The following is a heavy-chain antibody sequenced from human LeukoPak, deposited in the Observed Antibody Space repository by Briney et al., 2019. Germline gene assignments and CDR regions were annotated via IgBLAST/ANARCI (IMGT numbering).Heavy chain of an antibody. CDR1: GFTFTSYS. CDR2: ISFTGSYI. J-gene: IGHJ6*02. CDR3: AKNAARTTGTTALYYYGMDV. D-gene: IGHD1-1*01. Sequence: PGGSLRLSCAASGFTFTSYSMNWVRQAPGRGLEWVSSISFTGSYIYYADSVKGRFTISRDNSKNTLYLQMNSLRVEDTAVYYGAKNAARTTGTTALYYYGMDVWGQGTTVTVSS. V-gene: IGHV3-21*04.